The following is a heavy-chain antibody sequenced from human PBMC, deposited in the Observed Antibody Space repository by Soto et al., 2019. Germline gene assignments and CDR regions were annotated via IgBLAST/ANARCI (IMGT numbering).Heavy chain of an antibody. CDR2: IYYSGST. D-gene: IGHD3-22*01. CDR1: GGSISSGGYY. J-gene: IGHJ4*02. V-gene: IGHV4-31*03. Sequence: QVQLQESGPGLVKPSQTLSLTCTVSGGSISSGGYYWSWIRQHPGKGLEWIGDIYYSGSTYYNPSLKSRVTISVDTSKNQFSLKLSSVTAADTAVYYCARETNYYYDSSGYYNYFDYWGQGTLVTVSS. CDR3: ARETNYYYDSSGYYNYFDY.